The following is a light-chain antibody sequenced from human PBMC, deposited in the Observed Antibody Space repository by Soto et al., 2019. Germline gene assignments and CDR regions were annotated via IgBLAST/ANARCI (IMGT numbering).Light chain of an antibody. Sequence: EIVLTQAPGTLSLSPRERATLSCRASQSISSTFLARYQHKRGQATKVVIYGASRRATDIPDRFSANGSGTDLTIILRILEPEDFAVYYCQQYESTGTFGQGTKVE. CDR3: QQYESTGT. CDR2: GAS. CDR1: QSISSTF. J-gene: IGKJ1*01. V-gene: IGKV3-20*01.